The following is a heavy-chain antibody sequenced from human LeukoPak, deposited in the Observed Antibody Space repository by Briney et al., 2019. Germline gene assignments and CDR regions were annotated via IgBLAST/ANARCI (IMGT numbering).Heavy chain of an antibody. J-gene: IGHJ4*02. V-gene: IGHV3-23*01. Sequence: GGSLRLSCAASGFTFSSYAMSWVRQAPGKGLEWVSAISGSGGSTYYADSVKGRFTISRDNSKNTLYLQMNSLRAEDTAVYYCAKMLGDMVRGVIIPSSLGYWGQGTLVTVSS. D-gene: IGHD3-10*01. CDR3: AKMLGDMVRGVIIPSSLGY. CDR1: GFTFSSYA. CDR2: ISGSGGST.